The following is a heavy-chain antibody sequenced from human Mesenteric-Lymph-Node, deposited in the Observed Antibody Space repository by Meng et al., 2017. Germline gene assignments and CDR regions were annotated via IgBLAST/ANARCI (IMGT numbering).Heavy chain of an antibody. CDR1: GFTFSSYA. J-gene: IGHJ6*02. D-gene: IGHD3-3*01. CDR3: AKRSGVGVYSLDV. Sequence: GESLKISCAASGFTFSSYAMSWVRQAPGKGLEWVSGISSTGATTYYADSVMGRFGISRDNSENRLYLQMNSLRAEDAAVYYCAKRSGVGVYSLDVWGQGTTVTVSS. V-gene: IGHV3-23*01. CDR2: ISSTGATT.